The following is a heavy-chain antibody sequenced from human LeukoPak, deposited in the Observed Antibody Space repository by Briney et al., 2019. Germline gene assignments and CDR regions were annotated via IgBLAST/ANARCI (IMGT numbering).Heavy chain of an antibody. J-gene: IGHJ6*03. V-gene: IGHV3-48*04. Sequence: GGSLRLACAVSGFTFSDYTMTWVRQAPGKGLEWVSYISTSSTTIYYADSVKGRFTISRDNTKNALYLQMNSLRAEDTAVYYCARVPSGYTLGYGYYYYCMDVWGKGTTITVSS. CDR2: ISTSSTTI. CDR1: GFTFSDYT. CDR3: ARVPSGYTLGYGYYYYCMDV. D-gene: IGHD5-18*01.